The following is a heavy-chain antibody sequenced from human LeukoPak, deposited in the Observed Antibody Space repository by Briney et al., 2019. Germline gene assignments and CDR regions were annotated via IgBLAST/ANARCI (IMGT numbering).Heavy chain of an antibody. Sequence: GRSLRLSCAASGFTFDNYAMHWVRQAPGKGLEWVSGISWNSGSIGYADSVKGRFTISRDNAKNSLYLQMNSLRAEDTAVYYCARDNRGFSCLDYWGQGTLVTVSS. CDR1: GFTFDNYA. V-gene: IGHV3-9*01. D-gene: IGHD2-2*01. CDR2: ISWNSGSI. CDR3: ARDNRGFSCLDY. J-gene: IGHJ4*02.